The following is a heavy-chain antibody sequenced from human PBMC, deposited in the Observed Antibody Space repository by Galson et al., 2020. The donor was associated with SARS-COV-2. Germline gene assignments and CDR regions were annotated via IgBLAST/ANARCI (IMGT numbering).Heavy chain of an antibody. D-gene: IGHD3-10*01. J-gene: IGHJ6*02. Sequence: ASVKVSCKASGVTFSSYAISWVRQAPGQGLEWMGRIIPILGISNYAQKFLGRVTITADKSTSTGYMEVSSLRSEDTAVYYCSYGSGTNYFYYGMDVWGQGTTVTVSS. CDR1: GVTFSSYA. CDR2: IIPILGIS. CDR3: SYGSGTNYFYYGMDV. V-gene: IGHV1-69*04.